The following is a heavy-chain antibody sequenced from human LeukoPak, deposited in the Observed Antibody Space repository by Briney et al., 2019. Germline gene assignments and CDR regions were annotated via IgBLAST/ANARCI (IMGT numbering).Heavy chain of an antibody. D-gene: IGHD3-3*01. V-gene: IGHV4-59*01. CDR3: ARGSDYDFWSGYRTYFDY. CDR1: GGSISSYY. J-gene: IGHJ4*02. CDR2: IYYSGST. Sequence: SETLSLTCTVSGGSISSYYWSWIRQPPGKGLEWIGYIYYSGSTNYNPSLKSRVTISVDTSKNQFSLKLSSVTAADTAVYYCARGSDYDFWSGYRTYFDYWGQGTLVTVSS.